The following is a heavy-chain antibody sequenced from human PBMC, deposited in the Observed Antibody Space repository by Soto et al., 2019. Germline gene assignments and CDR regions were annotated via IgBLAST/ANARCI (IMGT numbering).Heavy chain of an antibody. CDR2: INSDGSST. Sequence: PGGSLRLSCAASGFTFSSYWMHWVRQAPGKGLVWVSRINSDGSSTSYADSVKGRFTISRDNAKNTLYLQMNSLRAEDTAVYYCARDYIAARGKRYYYYGMDVWGQGTRSPSP. J-gene: IGHJ6*02. CDR1: GFTFSSYW. D-gene: IGHD6-6*01. CDR3: ARDYIAARGKRYYYYGMDV. V-gene: IGHV3-74*01.